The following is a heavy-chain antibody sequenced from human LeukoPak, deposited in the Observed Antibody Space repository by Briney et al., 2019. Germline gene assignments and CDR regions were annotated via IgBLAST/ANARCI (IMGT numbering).Heavy chain of an antibody. CDR3: ASGLELDY. CDR1: GFIFSGSW. CDR2: IKQDGSEK. Sequence: PGGSLRLSCTASGFIFSGSWMAWIRQAPGKGLEWVANIKQDGSEKNYVDSVKGRFTISRDNAKNSLYLQMNSLRAEDTAVYYCASGLELDYWGQGTLVTVSS. J-gene: IGHJ4*02. V-gene: IGHV3-7*03.